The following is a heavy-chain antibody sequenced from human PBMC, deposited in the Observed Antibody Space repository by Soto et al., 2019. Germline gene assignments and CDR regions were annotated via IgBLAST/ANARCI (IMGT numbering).Heavy chain of an antibody. D-gene: IGHD4-17*01. CDR1: GYTFTRYA. V-gene: IGHV1-3*04. CDR3: ARNVDYFDP. Sequence: QVQLVQSGPEVKKPGASVKVSCKASGYTFTRYAMHWVRQVPGQGLEWMGWINTGNGNSHYSQKFQGRVNFTRDPAATTAYMALTVLRPEDTAIYFYARNVDYFDPWCQGTLVTVAS. CDR2: INTGNGNS. J-gene: IGHJ5*02.